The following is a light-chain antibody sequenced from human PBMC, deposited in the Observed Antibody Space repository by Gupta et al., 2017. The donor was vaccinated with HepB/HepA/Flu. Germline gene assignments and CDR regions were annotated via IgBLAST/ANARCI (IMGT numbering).Light chain of an antibody. J-gene: IGLJ3*02. Sequence: QSALTQPRSVSGSPGQSVTISCTGTSSDIGGNKFVSWYQQHPGKAPKMMIYDVNKRPSGVPDRFSGSKSGNTASLTISGLQAEDEADYYCCSYAGAYWVCGGGTKLTVL. CDR1: SSDIGGNKF. CDR2: DVN. CDR3: CSYAGAYWV. V-gene: IGLV2-11*01.